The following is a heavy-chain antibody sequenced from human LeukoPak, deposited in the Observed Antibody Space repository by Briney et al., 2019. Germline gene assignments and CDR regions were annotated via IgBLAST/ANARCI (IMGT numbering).Heavy chain of an antibody. V-gene: IGHV3-23*01. J-gene: IGHJ4*02. D-gene: IGHD5-18*01. CDR2: ISGSGGST. CDR1: GFTFSSYA. CDR3: AKERGYSYGYMDY. Sequence: GGSLRLSCAASGFTFSSYAMTWVRQTPGKGLEWVSAISGSGGSTYYADSVKGRFTISRDNSKNTLYLQMNSLRAEDTAVYYCAKERGYSYGYMDYWGQGTLVTVSS.